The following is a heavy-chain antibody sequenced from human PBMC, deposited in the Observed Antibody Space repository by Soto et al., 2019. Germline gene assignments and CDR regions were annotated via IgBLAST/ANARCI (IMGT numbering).Heavy chain of an antibody. V-gene: IGHV4-34*01. J-gene: IGHJ5*02. Sequence: QVQLQQWGAGLLKPSETLSLTCAVYGGSFSGYYWSWIRQPPGKGLEWIGEINHSGSTNYNPSLKSRVTISVDTSKNQFSLKLSSVTAADTAVYYCARTSLLRYFDWVAWGQGTLVTVSS. CDR3: ARTSLLRYFDWVA. CDR1: GGSFSGYY. CDR2: INHSGST. D-gene: IGHD3-9*01.